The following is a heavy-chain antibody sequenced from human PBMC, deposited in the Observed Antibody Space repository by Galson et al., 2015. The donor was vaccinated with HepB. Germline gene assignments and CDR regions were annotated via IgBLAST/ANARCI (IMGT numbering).Heavy chain of an antibody. V-gene: IGHV1-18*01. D-gene: IGHD2-2*02. Sequence: SVKVSCKASGYTFTSYGISWVRQAPGQGLEWMGWISAYNGNTNYAQELQGRVTMTTDTSTSTAYMELRSLRSDDTAVYYCARDWGWFGYCSSTSCYTPPDYWGQGTLVTVSS. J-gene: IGHJ4*02. CDR3: ARDWGWFGYCSSTSCYTPPDY. CDR2: ISAYNGNT. CDR1: GYTFTSYG.